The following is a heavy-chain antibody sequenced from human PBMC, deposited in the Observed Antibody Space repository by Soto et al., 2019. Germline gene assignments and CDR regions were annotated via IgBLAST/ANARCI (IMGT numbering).Heavy chain of an antibody. D-gene: IGHD3-22*01. CDR1: GFTFSSYG. Sequence: QVQLVESGGGVVQPGRSLRLSCAASGFTFSSYGMHWVRQAPGKGLEWGAVISYDGSNKYYADSVKGRFTISRDNSKNTLYLQMNSLRGEDTAVYYCAKGRYYDSSGYEPFDYWGQGTLVTVSS. V-gene: IGHV3-30*18. CDR3: AKGRYYDSSGYEPFDY. CDR2: ISYDGSNK. J-gene: IGHJ4*02.